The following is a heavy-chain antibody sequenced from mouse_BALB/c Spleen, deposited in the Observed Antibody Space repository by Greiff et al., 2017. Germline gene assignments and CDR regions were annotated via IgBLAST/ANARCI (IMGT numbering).Heavy chain of an antibody. CDR1: GYTFTDYE. Sequence: VQLQQSGAELVRPGASVTLSCKASGYTFTDYEMHWVKQTPVHGLEWIGAIDPETGGTAYNQKFKGKATLTADKSSSTAYMELRSLTSEDSAVYYCTRGVYYGNLSWFAYWGQGTLVTVSA. CDR3: TRGVYYGNLSWFAY. D-gene: IGHD2-1*01. J-gene: IGHJ3*01. CDR2: IDPETGGT. V-gene: IGHV1-15*01.